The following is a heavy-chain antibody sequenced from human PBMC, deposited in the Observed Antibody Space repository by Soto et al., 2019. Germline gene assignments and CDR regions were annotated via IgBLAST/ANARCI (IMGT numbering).Heavy chain of an antibody. CDR3: AREPRYCRGGSCSITGDAFDI. V-gene: IGHV3-66*01. J-gene: IGHJ3*02. CDR1: GFIVSDTY. D-gene: IGHD2-15*01. CDR2: ISNRGDT. Sequence: EVQLVESGGDLVQPGGSLRLSCTASGFIVSDTYMNWVRQAPGKGLEWVSVISNRGDTHYADSVRGRFSLSRDIADNILHLQMNNLRVEDTAVYYCAREPRYCRGGSCSITGDAFDIWGQGTMVTVSS.